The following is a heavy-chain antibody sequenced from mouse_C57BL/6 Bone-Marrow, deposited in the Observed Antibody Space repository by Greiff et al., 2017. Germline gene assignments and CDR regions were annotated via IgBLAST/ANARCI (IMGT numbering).Heavy chain of an antibody. CDR3: GERDAYYSNPFAC. J-gene: IGHJ3*01. Sequence: QVQLQQPGAELVKPGASVKMSCKASGYTFTSYWITWVKQRPGQGLEWIGDIYPGSGSTNYNEKFKSKATLTVDTSSSTAYMQLSSLTSEDSAVYYCGERDAYYSNPFACWGQGTLVTVSA. CDR1: GYTFTSYW. CDR2: IYPGSGST. D-gene: IGHD2-5*01. V-gene: IGHV1-55*01.